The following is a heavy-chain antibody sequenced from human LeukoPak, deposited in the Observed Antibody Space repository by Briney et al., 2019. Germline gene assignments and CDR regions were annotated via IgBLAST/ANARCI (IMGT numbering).Heavy chain of an antibody. CDR1: GGSISSGSYY. CDR2: INYSGST. J-gene: IGHJ4*02. CDR3: ASEYCSGATCYFGD. Sequence: SETLSLTCTVSGGSISSGSYYWAWIRQPPGKGLEWIGCINYSGSTYYNPPLKSRATISVDTSKYQFSLKLSSVTGTDTAVYYCASEYCSGATCYFGDWGQGTLVTVSS. V-gene: IGHV4-39*01. D-gene: IGHD2-15*01.